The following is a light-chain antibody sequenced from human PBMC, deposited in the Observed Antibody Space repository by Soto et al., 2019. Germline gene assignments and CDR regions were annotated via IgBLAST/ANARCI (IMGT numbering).Light chain of an antibody. J-gene: IGKJ5*01. Sequence: EIVMTQSPATLSVSPGERATLSCRASQSVGSDLAWYQQKPGQAPRLVIYDAYNRATGIPPRFSGSGSGTDFTLTISSLEPEDSAVYYCQQRHMWPITFGQGTRLE. CDR1: QSVGSD. CDR3: QQRHMWPIT. V-gene: IGKV3-11*01. CDR2: DAY.